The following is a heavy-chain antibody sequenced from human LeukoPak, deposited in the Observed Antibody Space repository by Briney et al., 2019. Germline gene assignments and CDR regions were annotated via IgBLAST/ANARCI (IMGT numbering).Heavy chain of an antibody. CDR2: ISGSGDNT. CDR1: GFTFSGFA. CDR3: AKMKGHPLPKYYMGV. D-gene: IGHD1-26*01. J-gene: IGHJ6*01. V-gene: IGHV3-23*01. Sequence: GGSLSLSCAASGFTFSGFAMSWVRRTPGKGLEWVSGISGSGDNTLYADSVKGRFTISRDNSKNTLYLEMNSLRAEDTAIYYCAKMKGHPLPKYYMGVWGQGTTVTVSS.